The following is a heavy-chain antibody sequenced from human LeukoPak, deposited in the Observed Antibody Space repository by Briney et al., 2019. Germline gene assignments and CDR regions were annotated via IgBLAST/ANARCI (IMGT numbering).Heavy chain of an antibody. Sequence: SETLSLTCTVSGGSISSSSYYWGWIRQPPGKGLEWIGSIYYSGSTYYNPSLKSRVTISVDTSKNQFSLKLSSVTAADTAVYYCARSGSIYDSSGYYYGAFDIWGQGTMVTVSS. D-gene: IGHD3-22*01. CDR2: IYYSGST. V-gene: IGHV4-39*07. J-gene: IGHJ3*02. CDR1: GGSISSSSYY. CDR3: ARSGSIYDSSGYYYGAFDI.